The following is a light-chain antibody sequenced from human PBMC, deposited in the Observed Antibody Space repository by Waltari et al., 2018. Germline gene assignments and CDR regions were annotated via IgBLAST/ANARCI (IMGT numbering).Light chain of an antibody. CDR2: EGD. J-gene: IGLJ2*01. V-gene: IGLV2-23*01. CDR1: SREVGSCNL. CDR3: CSYAGRGTLGVL. Sequence: QSSLTQPASVSGSPGQSITISCTGASREVGSCNLVSWYQQHPAKAPILIIYEGDKRHSGVSDRFSRSKPGKPASQTVSGLQAEDKANYSWCSYAGRGTLGVLIDARTKLTVL.